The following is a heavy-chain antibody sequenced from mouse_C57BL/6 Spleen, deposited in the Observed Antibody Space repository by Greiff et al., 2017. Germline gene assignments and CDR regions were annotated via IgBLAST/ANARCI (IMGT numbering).Heavy chain of an antibody. CDR2: INPNNGGT. CDR3: ARRGYYSNYDAMDY. D-gene: IGHD2-5*01. Sequence: VQLQQSGPELVKPGASVKISCKASGYTFTDYYMNWVKQSHGKSLEWIGDINPNNGGTSYNQKFKGKATLTVDKSSSTAYMELRSLTSEDSAVYYCARRGYYSNYDAMDYWGQGTSVTVSS. J-gene: IGHJ4*01. CDR1: GYTFTDYY. V-gene: IGHV1-26*01.